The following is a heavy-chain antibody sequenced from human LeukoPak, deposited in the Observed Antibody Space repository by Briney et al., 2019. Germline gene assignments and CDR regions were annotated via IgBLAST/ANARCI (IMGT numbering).Heavy chain of an antibody. J-gene: IGHJ4*02. CDR1: GFTFSSYG. Sequence: GGSLRLSCAASGFTFSSYGMHWVRQAPGKGLEWVAVISYDGSNKYYADSVKGRFTISRDNSKNTLYLQMNSLRAEDTAVYYCASRLNTVTPDYWGQGTLVTVSS. CDR3: ASRLNTVTPDY. D-gene: IGHD4-17*01. V-gene: IGHV3-30*03. CDR2: ISYDGSNK.